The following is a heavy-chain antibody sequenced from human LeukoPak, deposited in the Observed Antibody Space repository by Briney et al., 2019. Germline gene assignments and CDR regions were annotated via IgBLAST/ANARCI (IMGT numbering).Heavy chain of an antibody. J-gene: IGHJ4*02. CDR2: INPNSGGT. V-gene: IGHV1-2*02. Sequence: ASVKVSCKAPGHTFTGYYMHWVRQAPGQGLEWMGWINPNSGGTNYAQKFQGRVTMTRDTSISTAYMELSRLRSDDTAVYYCARGLLRVPAKMNYWGQGTLVTVSS. CDR3: ARGLLRVPAKMNY. CDR1: GHTFTGYY. D-gene: IGHD2-2*01.